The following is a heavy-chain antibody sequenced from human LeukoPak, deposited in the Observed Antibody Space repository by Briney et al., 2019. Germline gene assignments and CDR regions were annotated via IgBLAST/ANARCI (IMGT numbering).Heavy chain of an antibody. D-gene: IGHD1-26*01. V-gene: IGHV1-46*01. CDR2: INPSGGST. CDR3: ARDAEVGATCFDH. Sequence: GASAKVSCKASGYTFTSYYMHWVRQAPGQGLEWMGIINPSGGSTSYAQKFQGRVTMTRDTSTSTVYMELSSLRSEDTAVYYCARDAEVGATCFDHWGQGTLVTVSS. J-gene: IGHJ4*02. CDR1: GYTFTSYY.